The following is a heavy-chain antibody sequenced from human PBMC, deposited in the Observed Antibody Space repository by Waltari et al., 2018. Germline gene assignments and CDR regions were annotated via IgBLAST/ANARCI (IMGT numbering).Heavy chain of an antibody. CDR3: ARDYDFWSGNPYIDY. Sequence: QVQLVQSGAEVRKPGASVKVSCKASGYTFTGYYMHWVRQAPGQGLEWMGRINPNSGGTNYAQKFQGRVTMTRDTSISTAYMELSRLRSDDTAVYYCARDYDFWSGNPYIDYWGQGTLVTVSS. CDR2: INPNSGGT. V-gene: IGHV1-2*06. CDR1: GYTFTGYY. J-gene: IGHJ4*02. D-gene: IGHD3-3*01.